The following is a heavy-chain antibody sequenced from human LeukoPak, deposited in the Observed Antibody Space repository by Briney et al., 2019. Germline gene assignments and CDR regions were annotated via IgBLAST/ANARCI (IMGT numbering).Heavy chain of an antibody. J-gene: IGHJ4*02. CDR2: IRSKAYGGTT. Sequence: GGSLRLSCTASGFTFGDYAMSWVRQAPGKGLEWVGFIRSKAYGGTTEYAASVKGRFTISRDDSKSIAYLQMNSLKTEDTAVYYCTRDWPPTYYDFWSGYYDYWGQGTLVTVSS. CDR3: TRDWPPTYYDFWSGYYDY. V-gene: IGHV3-49*04. CDR1: GFTFGDYA. D-gene: IGHD3-3*01.